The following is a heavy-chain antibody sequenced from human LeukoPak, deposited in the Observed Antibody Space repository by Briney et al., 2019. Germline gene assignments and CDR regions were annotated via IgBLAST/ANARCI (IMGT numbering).Heavy chain of an antibody. J-gene: IGHJ4*02. CDR3: ARDRESSSWFDY. CDR2: ISSSSSYI. Sequence: PGGSLRLSCAASGFTVSSNYMSWVRQAPGKGLEWVSSISSSSSYIYYADSVKGRFTISRDNAKNSLYLQMNSLRAEDTAVYYCARDRESSSWFDYWGQGTLVTVSS. V-gene: IGHV3-21*01. CDR1: GFTVSSNY. D-gene: IGHD6-13*01.